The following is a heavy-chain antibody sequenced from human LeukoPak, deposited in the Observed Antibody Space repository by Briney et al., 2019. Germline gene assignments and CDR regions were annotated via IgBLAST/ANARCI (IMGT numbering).Heavy chain of an antibody. Sequence: GGSLRLSCPASGFTFSSYWMSWVRQAPGKGLEWVANIKQDGSEKYYVDSVKGRFTISRDNAKNSLYLQMNSLRAEDTAVYYCARSGAIVPMVYADTWFDPWGQGTLVTVSS. CDR3: ARSGAIVPMVYADTWFDP. V-gene: IGHV3-7*01. CDR1: GFTFSSYW. CDR2: IKQDGSEK. J-gene: IGHJ5*02. D-gene: IGHD2-8*01.